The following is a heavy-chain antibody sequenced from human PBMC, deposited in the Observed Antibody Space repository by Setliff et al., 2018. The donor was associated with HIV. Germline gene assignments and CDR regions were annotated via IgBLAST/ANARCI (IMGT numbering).Heavy chain of an antibody. V-gene: IGHV4-34*01. CDR1: GGSFSGYY. CDR2: INHSGST. Sequence: SETLSLTCAVYGGSFSGYYWSWIRQPPGKGLEWIGEINHSGSTNYNPSLKSRVTISVDTSKNQFSLKLSSVTAADTAVYYCARVASGFRITMVRVRHAFDIWGQGTMVTVSS. J-gene: IGHJ3*02. CDR3: ARVASGFRITMVRVRHAFDI. D-gene: IGHD3-10*01.